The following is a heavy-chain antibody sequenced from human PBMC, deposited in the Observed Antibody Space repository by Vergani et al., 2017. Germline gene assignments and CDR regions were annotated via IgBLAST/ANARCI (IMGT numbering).Heavy chain of an antibody. V-gene: IGHV3-23*01. D-gene: IGHD5-18*01. J-gene: IGHJ6*03. CDR2: ISGSGGST. CDR3: ARDIREYSYAGSPLGYMDV. CDR1: GFTFSSYA. Sequence: EVQLLESGGGLVQPGGSLRLSCAASGFTFSSYAMSWVRQAPGKGLEWVSAISGSGGSTYYADSVKGRFTISRDNSKNTLYLQMNSLRAEDTAVYYCARDIREYSYAGSPLGYMDVWGKGTTVTVSS.